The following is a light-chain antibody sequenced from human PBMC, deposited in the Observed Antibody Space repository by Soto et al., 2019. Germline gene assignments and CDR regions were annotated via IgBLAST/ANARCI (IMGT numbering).Light chain of an antibody. J-gene: IGKJ4*01. CDR2: GAS. Sequence: EIVLTQSPGTLSLSPGERATLSCRASQSVSSSYLAWYQQKPGQAPRLLIYGASSRPTAIPDRFSGSGSGTDFTLTISRLEPEDFAVYYCHQYDSSPLSFGGGTKVEIK. CDR1: QSVSSSY. CDR3: HQYDSSPLS. V-gene: IGKV3-20*01.